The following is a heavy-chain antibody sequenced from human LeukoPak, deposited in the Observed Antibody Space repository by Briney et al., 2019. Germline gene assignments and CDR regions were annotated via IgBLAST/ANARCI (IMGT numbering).Heavy chain of an antibody. CDR3: ARSGLGGYYYDSSAYYD. V-gene: IGHV1-2*02. CDR2: INPNSGGT. Sequence: ASVKVSCKASGYTFTGYYMHWVRQAPGQGLEWMGWINPNSGGTNYAQKFQGRVSMTSDTSISTAYMELSRLRSDDTAVYYCARSGLGGYYYDSSAYYDWGQGTLVTVSS. D-gene: IGHD3-22*01. J-gene: IGHJ4*02. CDR1: GYTFTGYY.